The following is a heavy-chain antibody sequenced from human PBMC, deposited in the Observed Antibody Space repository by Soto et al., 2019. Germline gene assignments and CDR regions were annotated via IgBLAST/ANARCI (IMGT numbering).Heavy chain of an antibody. V-gene: IGHV3-20*04. J-gene: IGHJ4*02. Sequence: PGGSLRLSCAASGFTFDDYGMSWVRQAPGKGLEWVSGINCNGSIICYADSVKGRFTISRDNAKNSLYLQMNSLRAEDTAVYYCARDYRSYGPFDYWGQGTLVTVS. CDR3: ARDYRSYGPFDY. CDR1: GFTFDDYG. D-gene: IGHD5-18*01. CDR2: INCNGSII.